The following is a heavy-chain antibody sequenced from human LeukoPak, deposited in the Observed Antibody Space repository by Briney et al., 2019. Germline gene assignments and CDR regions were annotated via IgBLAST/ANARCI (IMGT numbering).Heavy chain of an antibody. Sequence: ASVKVSCKASGYTFTGYYMHWVRQAPGQGVEWMGWINPNSGGTNYAQKFQGRVTMTRDTSISTAYMELSRLRSDDTAVYYCARGDTPMVPIIFDYWGQGTLVTVSS. V-gene: IGHV1-2*02. D-gene: IGHD5-18*01. J-gene: IGHJ4*02. CDR3: ARGDTPMVPIIFDY. CDR2: INPNSGGT. CDR1: GYTFTGYY.